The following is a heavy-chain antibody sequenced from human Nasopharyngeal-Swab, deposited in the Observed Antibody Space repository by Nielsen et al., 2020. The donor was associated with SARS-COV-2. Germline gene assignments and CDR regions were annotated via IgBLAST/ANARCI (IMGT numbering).Heavy chain of an antibody. J-gene: IGHJ4*02. CDR3: ARDQGDSSGYPPFYFDY. Sequence: GESLKISCAASGFTFSSYAMHWVRQAPGKGLEWVAVISYDGSNKYYADSVKGLFTISRDNSKNTLYLQMNSLRAEDTAVYYCARDQGDSSGYPPFYFDYWGQGTLVTVSS. CDR2: ISYDGSNK. D-gene: IGHD3-22*01. CDR1: GFTFSSYA. V-gene: IGHV3-30-3*01.